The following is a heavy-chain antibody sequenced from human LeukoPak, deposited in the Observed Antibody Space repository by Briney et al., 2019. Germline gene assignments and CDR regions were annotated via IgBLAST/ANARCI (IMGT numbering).Heavy chain of an antibody. Sequence: GGSLRLSCAASGFTFSSYAMSWVRQAPGKGLEWGSAISGSGGSTYYADSVKGRFTISRDNSKNTLYLQMNSLRAEDTAVYYCAKDLRSYCSSTSCYTMDAFDIWGQGTMVTVSS. CDR3: AKDLRSYCSSTSCYTMDAFDI. V-gene: IGHV3-23*01. CDR1: GFTFSSYA. CDR2: ISGSGGST. J-gene: IGHJ3*02. D-gene: IGHD2-2*02.